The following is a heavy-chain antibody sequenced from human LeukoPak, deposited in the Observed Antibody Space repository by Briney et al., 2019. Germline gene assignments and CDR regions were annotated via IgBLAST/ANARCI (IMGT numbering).Heavy chain of an antibody. CDR2: ISGSGGST. Sequence: GGSLRLSCAASGFTFSSYAMSWVRQAPGKGLEWASAISGSGGSTYYADSVKGRFTISRDNSKNTLYLQMNSLRAEDTAVYYCAKTYYDFWSGYPNWFDPWGQGTLVTVSS. D-gene: IGHD3-3*01. CDR3: AKTYYDFWSGYPNWFDP. V-gene: IGHV3-23*01. CDR1: GFTFSSYA. J-gene: IGHJ5*02.